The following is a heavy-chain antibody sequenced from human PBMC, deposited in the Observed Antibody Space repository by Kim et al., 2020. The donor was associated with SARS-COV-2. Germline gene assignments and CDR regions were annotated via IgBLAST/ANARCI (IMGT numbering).Heavy chain of an antibody. CDR1: GYTFTGYY. CDR2: INPNSGGT. CDR3: ARCLLHYYDSSGPGDAFNI. Sequence: ASVKVSCKASGYTFTGYYMHWVRQAPGQGLEWMGRINPNSGGTNYAQKFQGRVTMTRDTSISTAYMELSRLRSDDTAVYYCARCLLHYYDSSGPGDAFNIWGQGTMVTVSS. D-gene: IGHD3-22*01. J-gene: IGHJ3*02. V-gene: IGHV1-2*06.